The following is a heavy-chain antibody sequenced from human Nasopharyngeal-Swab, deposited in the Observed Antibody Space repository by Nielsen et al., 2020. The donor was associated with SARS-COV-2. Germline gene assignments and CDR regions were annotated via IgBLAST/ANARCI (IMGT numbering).Heavy chain of an antibody. Sequence: GESLKISCEASGFTFSDYYMSWIRQAPGKGLEWVSYISSSGSTIYYADSVKGRFTISRDNAKNSLELQMNSLRVEDTAVYYCGRGGKLGALDIWGQGTMVTVSS. CDR1: GFTFSDYY. J-gene: IGHJ3*02. CDR2: ISSSGSTI. V-gene: IGHV3-11*04. CDR3: GRGGKLGALDI. D-gene: IGHD3-16*01.